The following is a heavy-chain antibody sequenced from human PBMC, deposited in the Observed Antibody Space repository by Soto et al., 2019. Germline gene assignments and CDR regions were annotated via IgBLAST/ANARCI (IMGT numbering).Heavy chain of an antibody. Sequence: ASVKVSCKASGYTFTNFGISWVRQAPGQGLEWMGWISDYNGNTNYPQKFQGRVTMTTDTSTKTVYMVLTSLRPDDTAVYYCARDGYYGSGSYGMDVWGRGTTVTVSS. CDR2: ISDYNGNT. CDR1: GYTFTNFG. J-gene: IGHJ6*02. D-gene: IGHD3-10*01. V-gene: IGHV1-18*01. CDR3: ARDGYYGSGSYGMDV.